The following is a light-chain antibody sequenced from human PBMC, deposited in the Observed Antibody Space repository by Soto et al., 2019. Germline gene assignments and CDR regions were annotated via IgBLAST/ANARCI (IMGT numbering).Light chain of an antibody. Sequence: DIVLTQSPGTLSLSPGERATLSCRASQSLRDTYLAWYQQKPGQAPRLLIYGASTRATGIPDRFSGSGSGADFTLTISRLEPEDFAVYYCQQYNNWPRTFGQGTKV. J-gene: IGKJ1*01. CDR3: QQYNNWPRT. CDR1: QSLRDTY. V-gene: IGKV3-20*01. CDR2: GAS.